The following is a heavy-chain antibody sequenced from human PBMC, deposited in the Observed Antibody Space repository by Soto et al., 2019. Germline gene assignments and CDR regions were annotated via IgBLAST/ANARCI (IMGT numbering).Heavy chain of an antibody. V-gene: IGHV3-30-3*01. CDR3: ARSNGYNLLDY. CDR2: ISYDGSNK. CDR1: GFTFSSYA. Sequence: GGSLRLSCAASGFTFSSYAMHWVRQAPGKGLEWVAVISYDGSNKYYADSVKGRFTISRDNSKNTLYLQMDSLRGEDTAVYYCARSNGYNLLDYWGQGTLVTVPQ. D-gene: IGHD5-12*01. J-gene: IGHJ4*02.